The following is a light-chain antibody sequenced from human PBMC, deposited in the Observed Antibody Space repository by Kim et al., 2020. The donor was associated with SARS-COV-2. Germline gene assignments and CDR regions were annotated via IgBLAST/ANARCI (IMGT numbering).Light chain of an antibody. CDR1: QSISSW. V-gene: IGKV1-5*03. J-gene: IGKJ1*01. CDR2: KAS. Sequence: PSLGDEVTITCRAKQSISSWLAWYQQKPGKAPKLLIYKASSLESGVPSRFSGSGSGTEFTLTISSLQPDDFATYYCQQYNSYSWTFGQGTKVEIK. CDR3: QQYNSYSWT.